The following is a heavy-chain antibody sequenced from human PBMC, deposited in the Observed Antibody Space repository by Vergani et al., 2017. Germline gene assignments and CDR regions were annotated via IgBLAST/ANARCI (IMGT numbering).Heavy chain of an antibody. CDR3: ARDYSSASSFDYFDY. CDR2: ISAYNGNT. Sequence: QVQLVQSGAEVKKPGASVKVSCKASGYTFTSYGISWVRQAPGQGLEWMGWISAYNGNTNYAQKLQGRVTMTTDTSTSTDDMEMRGLRADDTAVYYCARDYSSASSFDYFDYWGQGTLVTVSS. J-gene: IGHJ4*02. D-gene: IGHD6-6*01. V-gene: IGHV1-18*01. CDR1: GYTFTSYG.